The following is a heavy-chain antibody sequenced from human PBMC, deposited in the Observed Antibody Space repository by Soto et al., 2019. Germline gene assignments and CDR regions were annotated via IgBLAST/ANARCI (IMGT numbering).Heavy chain of an antibody. CDR1: GYTFTAYY. CDR3: ARDLGSNNWNYYGMAV. J-gene: IGHJ6*02. CDR2: INPNNGGT. Sequence: ASVKVSCKASGYTFTAYYMHWVRQAPGQGLEWMGWINPNNGGTNYAQNFQGRVTMTRDTSISTAYMELSRLRSDDTAVYYCARDLGSNNWNYYGMAVWGQGTTVTVSS. V-gene: IGHV1-2*02. D-gene: IGHD1-1*01.